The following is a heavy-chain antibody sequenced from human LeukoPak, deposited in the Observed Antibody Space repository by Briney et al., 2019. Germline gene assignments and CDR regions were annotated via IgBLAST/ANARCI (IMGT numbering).Heavy chain of an antibody. J-gene: IGHJ3*02. CDR3: AGEDNSSGYRPFDI. D-gene: IGHD3-22*01. CDR1: GYTFTGYY. CDR2: INPNNGGT. Sequence: ASVKVSCKASGYTFTGYYIHWVRQAPGQGLEWMGRINPNNGGTNYAQKFQGRVTMTRDMSMSTTYMELSRLRSVDTAVYYCAGEDNSSGYRPFDIWGQGTMVTVPS. V-gene: IGHV1-2*06.